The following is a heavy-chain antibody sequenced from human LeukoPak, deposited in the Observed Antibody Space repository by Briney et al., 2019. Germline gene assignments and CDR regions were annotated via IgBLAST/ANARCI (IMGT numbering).Heavy chain of an antibody. CDR1: GFTFSRYY. CDR2: IKEDGSET. J-gene: IGHJ4*02. D-gene: IGHD3-16*01. CDR3: ARLADYDYVWGSDF. Sequence: GGSLRLSCAASGFTFSRYYMSWVRQTPGKGLEWLANIKEDGSETYYVDSVKGRFTISRDNAKNSLYLQMNRLRVEDTAVYYCARLADYDYVWGSDFWGQGTLVTVSS. V-gene: IGHV3-7*01.